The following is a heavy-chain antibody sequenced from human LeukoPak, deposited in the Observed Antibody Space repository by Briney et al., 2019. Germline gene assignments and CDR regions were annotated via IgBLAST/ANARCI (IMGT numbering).Heavy chain of an antibody. CDR3: ARDPVYYYDSSGEHGAFDI. CDR1: GGSISSYY. J-gene: IGHJ3*02. Sequence: SETLSLTCTVSGGSISSYYWSWIRQPAGKGLEWIGRIYTSGSTNYNPSLKSRVTMSVDTSKNQFSLKLSSVTAADTAVYYCARDPVYYYDSSGEHGAFDIWGQGTMVTVSS. CDR2: IYTSGST. V-gene: IGHV4-4*07. D-gene: IGHD3-22*01.